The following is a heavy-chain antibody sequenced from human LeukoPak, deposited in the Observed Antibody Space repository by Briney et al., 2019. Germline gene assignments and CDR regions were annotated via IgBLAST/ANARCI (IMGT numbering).Heavy chain of an antibody. CDR3: ARQHCSGGDCYFFD. V-gene: IGHV3-30*03. J-gene: IGHJ4*02. CDR2: ISYDEGKE. D-gene: IGHD2-15*01. CDR1: GFTFTNHG. Sequence: GGSLRLSCAASGFTFTNHGLHWVRQAPGKGLEWVAVISYDEGKEYYADSVKGRFTISRDNSKNTMFLQMDSLRAEDTAVYYCARQHCSGGDCYFFDWGQGTLVTVSS.